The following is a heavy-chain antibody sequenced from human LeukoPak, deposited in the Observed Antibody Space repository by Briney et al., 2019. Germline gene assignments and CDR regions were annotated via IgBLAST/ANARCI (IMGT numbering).Heavy chain of an antibody. CDR1: GYTFTDYY. CDR2: INPNSGDT. V-gene: IGHV1-2*02. CDR3: ARGSALKGPRFPFDY. D-gene: IGHD4/OR15-4a*01. Sequence: ASVKVSCKASGYTFTDYYMHWVRQAPGQRLEWMGWINPNSGDTKYAQKFQGRVTMIRDTSISTAYVELSRLTSNDTAVYYCARGSALKGPRFPFDYWGQGTLVTVSS. J-gene: IGHJ4*02.